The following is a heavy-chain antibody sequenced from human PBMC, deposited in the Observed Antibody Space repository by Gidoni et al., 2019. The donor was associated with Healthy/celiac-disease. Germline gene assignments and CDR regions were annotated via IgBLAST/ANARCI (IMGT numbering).Heavy chain of an antibody. D-gene: IGHD6-6*01. Sequence: QVQLVESGGGVVQPGRSLRLSCAASGFTFSSYGMHWVRQAPGKGLEWVAVISYDGSNKYYADSVKGRFTISRDNSKNTLYLQMNSLRAEDTAVYYCAKGVEYSSWGMNAFDIWGQGTMVTVSS. CDR3: AKGVEYSSWGMNAFDI. V-gene: IGHV3-30*18. J-gene: IGHJ3*02. CDR1: GFTFSSYG. CDR2: ISYDGSNK.